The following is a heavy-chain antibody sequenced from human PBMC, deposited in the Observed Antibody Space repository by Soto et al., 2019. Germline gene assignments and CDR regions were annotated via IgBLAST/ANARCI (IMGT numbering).Heavy chain of an antibody. D-gene: IGHD6-19*01. CDR1: GFSLSTSGVG. CDR2: LYWDDDN. V-gene: IGHV2-5*02. Sequence: QITLKESGPTLVKPTQTLTLTWAFSGFSLSTSGVGVGWIRQPPGKALEWLALLYWDDDNRYNPSLRSRLTLTKDTSKNQVVLTMTNMDPVDTAAYYCAHGSGWLSDYWGQGTLVTVSS. J-gene: IGHJ4*02. CDR3: AHGSGWLSDY.